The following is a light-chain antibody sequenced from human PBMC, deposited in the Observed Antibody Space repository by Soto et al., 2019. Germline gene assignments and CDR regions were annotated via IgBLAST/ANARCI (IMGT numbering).Light chain of an antibody. CDR2: KAS. Sequence: IPMTQSPSTLSGSVGDTVTITCRASHTISRWMAWYQHKPGKAPKLLIYKASSLESGVPSRFSGSGSGTEFTLTISSLQPDDFATYYCQQYNSGFGQGTKVEVK. J-gene: IGKJ1*01. V-gene: IGKV1-5*03. CDR3: QQYNSG. CDR1: HTISRW.